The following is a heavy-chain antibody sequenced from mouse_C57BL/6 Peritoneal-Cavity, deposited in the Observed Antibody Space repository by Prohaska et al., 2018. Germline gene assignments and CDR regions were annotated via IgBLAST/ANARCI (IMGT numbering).Heavy chain of an antibody. J-gene: IGHJ3*01. CDR3: TRFAY. V-gene: IGHV6-3*01. Sequence: EVKLEESGGGLVQPGGSMKLSCVASGFTFSNYWVNWVRQSPAKGLEWVAQIRLKSDNYETHYAESVKGRFTILRDDAKSSVYLQMNNLRAEDTGIYYCTRFAYWVQGTLVTVSA. CDR1: GFTFSNYW. CDR2: IRLKSDNYET.